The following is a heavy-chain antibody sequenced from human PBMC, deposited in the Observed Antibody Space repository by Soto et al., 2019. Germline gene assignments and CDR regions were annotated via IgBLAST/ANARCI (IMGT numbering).Heavy chain of an antibody. CDR3: ARPTPEGHFDY. J-gene: IGHJ4*02. CDR2: MNSDGSNT. Sequence: PGGSLRLSCAASGFTFSNYWMHWVRRAPGKGLVWISRMNSDGSNTVYADAVKGRFTISRDNSKNTLYLQMNSLRAEDTAVYYCARPTPEGHFDYWGQGTLVTVSS. V-gene: IGHV3-74*01. CDR1: GFTFSNYW.